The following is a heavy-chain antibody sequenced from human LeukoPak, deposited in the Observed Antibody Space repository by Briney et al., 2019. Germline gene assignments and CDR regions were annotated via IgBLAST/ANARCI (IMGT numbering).Heavy chain of an antibody. V-gene: IGHV5-51*01. CDR3: ARQFGGNSEFDY. CDR1: GYRFTSYW. Sequence: GASPKISCNGSGYRFTSYWIGRVRQMPGQGLEWMGIIYPGDSDIRYSPSFQGQVTISADKSISTAYLQWSSLKASGTAMYYCARQFGGNSEFDYWGQGTLVTVSS. D-gene: IGHD4-23*01. CDR2: IYPGDSDI. J-gene: IGHJ4*02.